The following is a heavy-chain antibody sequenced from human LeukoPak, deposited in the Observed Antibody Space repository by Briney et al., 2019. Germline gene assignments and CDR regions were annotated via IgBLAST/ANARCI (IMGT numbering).Heavy chain of an antibody. V-gene: IGHV4-4*07. Sequence: ETLXLACSVAGDSVNSYGGGIGQPAGKGLEGMGRTSGRGTITYNPALQRGLTNSKDTDKNKFSLKGKAVTAADTAVYYCARDSGTTGEVKFDPWGQGILVTVSS. J-gene: IGHJ5*02. CDR1: GDSVNSYG. CDR2: TSGRGTI. CDR3: ARDSGTTGEVKFDP. D-gene: IGHD3-10*01.